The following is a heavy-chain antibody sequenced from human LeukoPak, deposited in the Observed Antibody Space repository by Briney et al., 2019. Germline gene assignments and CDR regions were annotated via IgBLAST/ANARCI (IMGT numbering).Heavy chain of an antibody. Sequence: PGGSLRLSCAASGFTFSSYSMNWVRQAPGKGLEWVSSISSSSSYIYYADSVKGQFTISRDNAKNSLYLQMNSLRAEDTAVYYCARSPYDILTGYQYYFDYWGQGTLVTVSS. CDR3: ARSPYDILTGYQYYFDY. V-gene: IGHV3-21*01. CDR1: GFTFSSYS. D-gene: IGHD3-9*01. J-gene: IGHJ4*02. CDR2: ISSSSSYI.